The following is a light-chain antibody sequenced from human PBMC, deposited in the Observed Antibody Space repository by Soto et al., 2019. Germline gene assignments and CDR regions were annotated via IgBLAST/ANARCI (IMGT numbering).Light chain of an antibody. Sequence: DIPMTQSPSSLSASVGDRVTITCRASQGISNYLAWYQQKPGQVPKLLIYAASTLQSGVPSRFSGSGSGTDFTLTISSLQAEDVGSYYCQKYNSGPPVTFGPGTKVDIK. CDR3: QKYNSGPPVT. V-gene: IGKV1-27*01. CDR2: AAS. J-gene: IGKJ3*01. CDR1: QGISNY.